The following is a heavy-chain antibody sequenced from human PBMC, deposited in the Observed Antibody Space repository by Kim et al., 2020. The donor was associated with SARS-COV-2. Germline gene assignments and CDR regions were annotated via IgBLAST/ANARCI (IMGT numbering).Heavy chain of an antibody. J-gene: IGHJ4*02. CDR2: KT. D-gene: IGHD4-4*01. Sequence: KTPYSQKFTGRVTINRDTTANTAYMELRRLTTKDTAIYYCARDMDPTVYDYWGQGTLVTVSS. CDR3: ARDMDPTVYDY. V-gene: IGHV1-3*01.